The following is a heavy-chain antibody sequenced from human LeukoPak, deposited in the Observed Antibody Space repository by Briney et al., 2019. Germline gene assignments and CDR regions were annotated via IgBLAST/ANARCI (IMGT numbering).Heavy chain of an antibody. D-gene: IGHD2-2*01. CDR3: AKEASSTSFRDAFDI. J-gene: IGHJ3*02. Sequence: GRSLRLSCAASGFTFDDYTMHWVRQAPGKGLEWVSLISWDGGSTYYADSVKGRFTISRDNSKNSLYLQMNSLRTEDTALYYCAKEASSTSFRDAFDIWGQGTMVTVSS. CDR1: GFTFDDYT. V-gene: IGHV3-43*01. CDR2: ISWDGGST.